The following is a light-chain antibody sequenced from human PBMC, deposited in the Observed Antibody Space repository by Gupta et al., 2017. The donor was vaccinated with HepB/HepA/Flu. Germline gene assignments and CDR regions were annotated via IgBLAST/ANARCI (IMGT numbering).Light chain of an antibody. CDR3: QQYYTTPLT. CDR1: QRVLSSTNSTNF. J-gene: IGKJ4*01. V-gene: IGKV4-1*01. Sequence: IVMTQSPDPLALSLCERATIHCKSSQRVLSSTNSTNFLAWYHQTPGQPPKLLIYGASTRESGVPERISGSAARADSTLTISRLQAEDAVDYCCQQYYTTPLTFGGGTKVEIK. CDR2: GAS.